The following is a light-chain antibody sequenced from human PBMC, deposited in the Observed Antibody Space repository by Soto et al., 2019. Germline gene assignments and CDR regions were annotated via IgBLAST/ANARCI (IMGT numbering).Light chain of an antibody. CDR2: EAS. V-gene: IGKV1-5*03. CDR3: QQYDSYWT. CDR1: HSISSS. J-gene: IGKJ1*01. Sequence: DIQMTQSPSTLSASVGDRVTITCRASHSISSSLAWYQQKPGKAPKVLIYEASSLERGVPARFSGGGFGTYFPLTISSLQPDDFATYYCQQYDSYWTFGQGTKVEIK.